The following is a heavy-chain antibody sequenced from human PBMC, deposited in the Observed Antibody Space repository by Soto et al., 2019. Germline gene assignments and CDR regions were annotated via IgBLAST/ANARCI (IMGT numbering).Heavy chain of an antibody. CDR1: GGSFSGYY. D-gene: IGHD3-10*01. V-gene: IGHV4-34*01. J-gene: IGHJ6*03. Sequence: SETLSLTCAVYGGSFSGYYWSWIRQPPGKGLEWIGEINHSGSTNYNPSLKSRVTISVDTSKNQFSLKLSSVTAADTAVYYCARGRGGSYYKSTDYYYYMDVWGKGTTVTVSS. CDR2: INHSGST. CDR3: ARGRGGSYYKSTDYYYYMDV.